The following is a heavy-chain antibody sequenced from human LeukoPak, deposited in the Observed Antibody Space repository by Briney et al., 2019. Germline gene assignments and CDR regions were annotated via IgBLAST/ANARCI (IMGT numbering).Heavy chain of an antibody. CDR1: GGTFSSYA. J-gene: IGHJ4*02. Sequence: SVKVSCKASGGTFSSYAISWVRQAPGQGLEWMGGIIPIFGTANYAQKFQGRVTITADESTSTAYMELSSLRSEDTAVYYCARERDNYYDSSGYPDYYFDYWGQGTLVTVSS. CDR2: IIPIFGTA. V-gene: IGHV1-69*13. D-gene: IGHD3-22*01. CDR3: ARERDNYYDSSGYPDYYFDY.